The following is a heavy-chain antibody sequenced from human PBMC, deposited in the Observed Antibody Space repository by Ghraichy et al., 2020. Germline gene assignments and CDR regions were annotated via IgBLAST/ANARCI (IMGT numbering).Heavy chain of an antibody. CDR2: INHSGST. CDR1: GGSFSGYY. J-gene: IGHJ4*02. V-gene: IGHV4-34*01. D-gene: IGHD3-3*01. CDR3: ARSDGSGYYRKRYYFDY. Sequence: ESLNISCAVYGGSFSGYYWSWIRQPPGKGLEWIGEINHSGSTNYNPSLKSRVTISVDTSKNQFSLKLSSVTAADTAVYYCARSDGSGYYRKRYYFDYWGQGTLVTVSS.